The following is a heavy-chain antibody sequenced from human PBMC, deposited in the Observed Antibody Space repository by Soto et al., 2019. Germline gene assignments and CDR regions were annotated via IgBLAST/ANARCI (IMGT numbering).Heavy chain of an antibody. CDR3: VTGATGDY. CDR2: ISPYNGDT. Sequence: QVQLVQSGAEVKKPGASVKVSCKASGYTFTNYGISWVRQAPEQGLEWMGWISPYNGDTNYAQNLQARVTMTTDTSTSTAYMELRSLRSDDTAVYYCVTGATGDYWGQGTLVTVSS. J-gene: IGHJ4*02. CDR1: GYTFTNYG. V-gene: IGHV1-18*01. D-gene: IGHD1-26*01.